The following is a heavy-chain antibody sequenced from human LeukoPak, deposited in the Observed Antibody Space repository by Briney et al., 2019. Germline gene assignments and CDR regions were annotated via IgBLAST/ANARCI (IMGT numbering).Heavy chain of an antibody. CDR3: ARFATGGLYYFDY. D-gene: IGHD6-19*01. J-gene: IGHJ4*02. Sequence: KPSETLSLTCTVSGYSISSGYYWGWIRQPPGKGLEWIETMYHSGNSYYNPSLKSRVTIAVDTTKNHFSLKLISATAAATAVYSCARFATGGLYYFDYWGQGTLVIVSS. CDR1: GYSISSGYY. V-gene: IGHV4-38-2*02. CDR2: MYHSGNS.